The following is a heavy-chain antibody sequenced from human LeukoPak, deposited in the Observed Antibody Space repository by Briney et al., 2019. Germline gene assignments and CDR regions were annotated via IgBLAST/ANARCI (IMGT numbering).Heavy chain of an antibody. V-gene: IGHV3-64D*09. CDR1: GFTFSSYI. Sequence: GGSLRLTCAVSGFTFSSYIMHRVRQAPGKGLEYVSSININGGRTYYADSVKGRFTISRDNSKNTLYLQMSSLRAEDTAVYYCVKDTSSYHWGQGTLVTVSS. J-gene: IGHJ5*02. CDR3: VKDTSSYH. CDR2: ININGGRT.